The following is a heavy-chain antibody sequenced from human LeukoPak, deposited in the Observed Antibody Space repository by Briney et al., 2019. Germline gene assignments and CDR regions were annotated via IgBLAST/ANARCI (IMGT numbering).Heavy chain of an antibody. Sequence: PGGSLRLSCAASGFSVTSNYMSWVRQAPGKGLEWVSIIYSVGNTYYSDSVKGRFTISRDNSKNTLHLQMNSLRAEDTAVYYCAGDGLRSSGTPYYYQYMDVWGKGTTVTVSS. CDR1: GFSVTSNY. V-gene: IGHV3-53*01. CDR3: AGDGLRSSGTPYYYQYMDV. J-gene: IGHJ6*03. D-gene: IGHD3-10*01. CDR2: IYSVGNT.